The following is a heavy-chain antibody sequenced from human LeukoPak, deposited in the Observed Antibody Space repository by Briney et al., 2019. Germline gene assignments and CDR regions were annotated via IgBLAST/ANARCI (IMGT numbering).Heavy chain of an antibody. Sequence: GASVKVSCKASGGTFSNYAISWVRQAPGQGLEWMGGIIPMFDTPIYAQKFQGRVTITADESTSTVYMELSRLRSEDTAVYFCASTDYYDSRGYGGSFAIWGHGTMVTVSS. V-gene: IGHV1-69*13. CDR3: ASTDYYDSRGYGGSFAI. CDR2: IIPMFDTP. CDR1: GGTFSNYA. J-gene: IGHJ3*02. D-gene: IGHD3-22*01.